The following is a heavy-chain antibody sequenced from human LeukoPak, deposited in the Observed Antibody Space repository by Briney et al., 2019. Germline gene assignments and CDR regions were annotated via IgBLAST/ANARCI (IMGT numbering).Heavy chain of an antibody. J-gene: IGHJ3*02. CDR2: IYYSGST. Sequence: PSETLSLTCTVSGGSFSSYYWGWIRQPPGKGLEWIGSIYYSGSTYYNPSLTSRVTISVDTSKNQFSLKLSSVTAADTAVYYCARYYYDSSGYYFTGGDAFDIWGQGTMVTVSS. CDR3: ARYYYDSSGYYFTGGDAFDI. CDR1: GGSFSSYY. V-gene: IGHV4-39*07. D-gene: IGHD3-22*01.